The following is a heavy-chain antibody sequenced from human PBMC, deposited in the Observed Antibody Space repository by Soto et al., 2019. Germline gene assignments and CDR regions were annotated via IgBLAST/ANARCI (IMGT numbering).Heavy chain of an antibody. J-gene: IGHJ4*02. Sequence: GGSLRLSCAASGFTFSSYAMSWVRQAPGKGLEWVSAISGSGGSTYYADSVKGRFTISRDNSKNTLYLQMNSLRAEDTAVYYCAKEGDIVVVVAATPGIDYWGQGTLVTVSS. CDR3: AKEGDIVVVVAATPGIDY. V-gene: IGHV3-23*01. CDR2: ISGSGGST. D-gene: IGHD2-15*01. CDR1: GFTFSSYA.